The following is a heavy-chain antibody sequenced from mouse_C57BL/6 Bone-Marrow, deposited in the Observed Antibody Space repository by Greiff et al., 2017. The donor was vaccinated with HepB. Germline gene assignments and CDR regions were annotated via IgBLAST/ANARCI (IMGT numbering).Heavy chain of an antibody. J-gene: IGHJ2*01. Sequence: VQLKESGPGLVKPSQSLSLTCSVTGYSITSGYYWNWIRQFPGNKLEWMGYISYDGSNNYNPSLKNRISITRDTSKNQFFLKLNSVTTEDTATYYCARDNDGYYGGYYFDYWGQGTTLTVSS. CDR3: ARDNDGYYGGYYFDY. D-gene: IGHD2-3*01. CDR2: ISYDGSN. CDR1: GYSITSGYY. V-gene: IGHV3-6*01.